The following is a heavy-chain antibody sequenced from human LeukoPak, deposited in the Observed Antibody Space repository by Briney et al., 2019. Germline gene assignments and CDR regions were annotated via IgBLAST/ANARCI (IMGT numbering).Heavy chain of an antibody. CDR1: GYTFTGYY. V-gene: IGHV1-69*02. CDR2: IIPILGIA. Sequence: GASVKVSCKASGYTFTGYYMHWVRQAPGQGLEWMGRIIPILGIANYAQKFQGRVTITADKSTSTAYMELSSLRSEDTAVYYCARQFGGRQQLVRNYFDYWGQGTLVTVSS. D-gene: IGHD6-13*01. CDR3: ARQFGGRQQLVRNYFDY. J-gene: IGHJ4*02.